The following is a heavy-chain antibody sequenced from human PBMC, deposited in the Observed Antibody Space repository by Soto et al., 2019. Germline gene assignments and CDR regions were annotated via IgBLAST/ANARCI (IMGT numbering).Heavy chain of an antibody. J-gene: IGHJ4*02. CDR1: GITFSNAW. D-gene: IGHD2-8*01. Sequence: EVQLVESGGGLVKPGGSLRLSCAASGITFSNAWMSWVRQAPGKGLEWVGRIKSKTDGGTTDYAAPVKGRFTISRDDSKKTLYVQMNSLKTEDTAVYYCSTERTVWYCTNGVCYFDYWGQGTLATVSS. V-gene: IGHV3-15*01. CDR2: IKSKTDGGTT. CDR3: STERTVWYCTNGVCYFDY.